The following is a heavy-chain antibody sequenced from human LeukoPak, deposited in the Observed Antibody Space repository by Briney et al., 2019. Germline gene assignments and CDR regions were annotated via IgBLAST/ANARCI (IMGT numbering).Heavy chain of an antibody. D-gene: IGHD3-3*01. V-gene: IGHV1-69*13. Sequence: SVKVSCKASGYTFSGYDISWVRQAPGQGLEWMGWVIPICGGPNYAQKFQGRVTITGDESTSTAYMELSRLRSEDTAVYYCATPQSGFLEWLLLDVPSGGSYFYYLMDVWGKGTRVTVSS. CDR3: ATPQSGFLEWLLLDVPSGGSYFYYLMDV. J-gene: IGHJ6*03. CDR2: VIPICGGP. CDR1: GYTFSGYD.